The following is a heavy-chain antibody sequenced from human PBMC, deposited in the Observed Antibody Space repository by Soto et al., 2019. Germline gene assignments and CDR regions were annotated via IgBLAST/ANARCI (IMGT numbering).Heavy chain of an antibody. J-gene: IGHJ4*02. CDR2: INHSGST. D-gene: IGHD3-3*01. CDR3: ARATIFGVVIMTYFDY. CDR1: GGSFSGYY. Sequence: QVQLQQWGAGLLKPSETLSLTCAVYGGSFSGYYWSWIRQPPGKGLEWIGEINHSGSTNYNPSLKSRVTISVDTSKNQFSLKLSSVTAADTAVYYCARATIFGVVIMTYFDYWGQGTLVTVSS. V-gene: IGHV4-34*01.